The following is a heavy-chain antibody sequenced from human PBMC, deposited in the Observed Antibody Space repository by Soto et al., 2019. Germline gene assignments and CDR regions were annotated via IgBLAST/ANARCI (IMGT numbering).Heavy chain of an antibody. CDR2: INHSGST. D-gene: IGHD3-3*01. CDR3: ARGTNTIFGVVIRYYMDV. J-gene: IGHJ6*03. V-gene: IGHV4-34*01. Sequence: SETLSLTCAVYGGSFSGYYWSWIRQPPGKGLEWIGEINHSGSTNYNPSLKSRVTISVDTSKNQFSLKLSSVTAADTAVYYCARGTNTIFGVVIRYYMDVRGKGTTVTVSS. CDR1: GGSFSGYY.